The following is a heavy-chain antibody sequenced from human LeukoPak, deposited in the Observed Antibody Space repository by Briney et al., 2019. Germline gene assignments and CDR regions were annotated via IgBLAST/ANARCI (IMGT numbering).Heavy chain of an antibody. Sequence: GGSLRLSCAASGFTVSTNYMSWVRQAPGKGLEWVSIIYSGGSTYYADSVKGRFTISRDNSRNTLYLQMNSLRAEDTAVYYCASYRYGSSFAFDIWGQGTMVTVSS. CDR2: IYSGGST. CDR1: GFTVSTNY. CDR3: ASYRYGSSFAFDI. D-gene: IGHD6-6*01. V-gene: IGHV3-66*01. J-gene: IGHJ3*02.